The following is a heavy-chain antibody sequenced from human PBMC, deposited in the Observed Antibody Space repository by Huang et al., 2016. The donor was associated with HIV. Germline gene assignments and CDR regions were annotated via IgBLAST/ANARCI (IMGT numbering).Heavy chain of an antibody. J-gene: IGHJ3*02. CDR2: ISAYNVNT. V-gene: IGHV1-18*04. D-gene: IGHD3-3*01. CDR1: GYTFTSYG. CDR3: ARGLLRFLSADAFDI. Sequence: QVQLVQSGAEVKKPGASVKVSCKASGYTFTSYGISWVRQAPGQGLEWMGGISAYNVNTNSAQKLQGRVPITTDTSTSTAYMELRSLRSDDTAVYYCARGLLRFLSADAFDIWGQGTMVTVSS.